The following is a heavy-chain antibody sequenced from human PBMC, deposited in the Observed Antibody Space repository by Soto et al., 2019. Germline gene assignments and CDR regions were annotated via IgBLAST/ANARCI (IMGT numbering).Heavy chain of an antibody. CDR2: IKEDGSQK. Sequence: EMQLVESGGGLVQPGGSLRLSCAASGFTFSRYWMSWVRQAPGKGLEWVANIKEDGSQKWYVDSVKGRFTISRDNAKNSLYLQMNSLRVEDTAVYYCARGDYYDVSGPFSDAFDIWGQGTMVTVSS. D-gene: IGHD3-22*01. V-gene: IGHV3-7*04. J-gene: IGHJ3*02. CDR1: GFTFSRYW. CDR3: ARGDYYDVSGPFSDAFDI.